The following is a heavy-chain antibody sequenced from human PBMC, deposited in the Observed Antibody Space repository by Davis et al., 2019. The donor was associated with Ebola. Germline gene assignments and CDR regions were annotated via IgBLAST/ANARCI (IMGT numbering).Heavy chain of an antibody. J-gene: IGHJ4*02. CDR1: GFTFSGSA. Sequence: GGSLRLSCAASGFTFSGSAMHWVRQASGKGLEWVGRIKSKANSYATAYAASVKGRFTISRDDSKNTAYLQMNSLKTEDTAVYYCTSSAVAGTYDYWGQGTLVTVSS. V-gene: IGHV3-73*01. D-gene: IGHD6-19*01. CDR3: TSSAVAGTYDY. CDR2: IKSKANSYAT.